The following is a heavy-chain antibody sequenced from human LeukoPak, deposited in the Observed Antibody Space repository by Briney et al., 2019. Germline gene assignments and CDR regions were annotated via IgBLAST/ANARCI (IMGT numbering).Heavy chain of an antibody. CDR2: IWYDGSNK. CDR3: ARGSHYFDF. V-gene: IGHV3-33*01. Sequence: HPGRSLRLSCAASGFTFSSYGMHWVRQAPGXGLEWVAVIWYDGSNKYYADSVKGRFTISRDNSKNTLYLQMNSLRAEDTAVYFCARGSHYFDFWGQGTPVTVSS. J-gene: IGHJ4*02. D-gene: IGHD6-6*01. CDR1: GFTFSSYG.